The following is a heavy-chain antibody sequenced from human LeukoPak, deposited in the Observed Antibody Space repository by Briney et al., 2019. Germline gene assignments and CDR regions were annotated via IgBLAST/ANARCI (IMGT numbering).Heavy chain of an antibody. J-gene: IGHJ6*02. D-gene: IGHD3-9*01. CDR2: IIPIFGTA. CDR1: GGTFSSYA. Sequence: SVTVSCKASGGTFSSYAISWVRQAPGQGLEWMGGIIPIFGTANYAQKFQGRVTITADESTSTAYMELSSLRSEDTAVYYCARGGGILTGYYNYYYGMDVWGQGTTVTVSS. CDR3: ARGGGILTGYYNYYYGMDV. V-gene: IGHV1-69*13.